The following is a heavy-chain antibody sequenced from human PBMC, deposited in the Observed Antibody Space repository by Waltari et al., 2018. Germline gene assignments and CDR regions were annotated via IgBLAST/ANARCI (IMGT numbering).Heavy chain of an antibody. J-gene: IGHJ5*02. Sequence: QVQLQESGPGLVKPSETLSLTCTVSGGSISSHYWRWIRQPPGKGLEWIGYIYYSGSTNYNPSLKSRVTISVDTSKNQFSLKLSSVTAADTAVYYCARVWWVKGIAAAKGFDPWGQGTLVTVSS. CDR3: ARVWWVKGIAAAKGFDP. CDR1: GGSISSHY. D-gene: IGHD6-13*01. V-gene: IGHV4-59*11. CDR2: IYYSGST.